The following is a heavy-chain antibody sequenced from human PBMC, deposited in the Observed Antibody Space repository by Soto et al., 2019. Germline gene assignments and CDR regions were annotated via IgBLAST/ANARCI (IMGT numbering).Heavy chain of an antibody. CDR1: GDTFSSYS. V-gene: IGHV1-69*13. Sequence: SVKVSCKASGDTFSSYSISWVRQAPGQGLEWMGGIVPIFGTTVYAPRLQGRVTITADGPTSTSYMELSGLTFEDTAVYYCAANSLGGGSQGDVCGPGTTVTVSS. CDR3: AANSLGGGSQGDV. CDR2: IVPIFGTT. J-gene: IGHJ6*02. D-gene: IGHD3-10*01.